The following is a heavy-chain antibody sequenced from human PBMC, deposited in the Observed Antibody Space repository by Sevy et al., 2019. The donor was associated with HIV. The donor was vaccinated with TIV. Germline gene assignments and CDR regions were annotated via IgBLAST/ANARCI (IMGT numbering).Heavy chain of an antibody. CDR3: LLSSSTAYPFDY. V-gene: IGHV3-30-3*01. D-gene: IGHD6-6*01. Sequence: GGSLRLSCAASGFTFSSYAMHWVRQAPGKGLEWVAVISYDGSNKYYADSVKGRFTISRDNSKNTLYLQMNSLRAEDTAVYYCLLSSSTAYPFDYWGQGTLVTVSS. CDR2: ISYDGSNK. J-gene: IGHJ4*02. CDR1: GFTFSSYA.